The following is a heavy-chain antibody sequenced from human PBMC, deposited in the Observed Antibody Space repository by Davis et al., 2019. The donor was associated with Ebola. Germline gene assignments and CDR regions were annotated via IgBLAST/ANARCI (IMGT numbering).Heavy chain of an antibody. J-gene: IGHJ6*02. D-gene: IGHD6-13*01. V-gene: IGHV3-11*06. Sequence: GESLKISCAASGFTFSDYYMSWIRQAPGKGLEWVSYFSSSSSYTNNADSVKGRFTISRDNAKNSLYLQMNSLRADDTAVYYCARDGWGSSWVRGMDVWGQGTTVTVSS. CDR1: GFTFSDYY. CDR2: FSSSSSYT. CDR3: ARDGWGSSWVRGMDV.